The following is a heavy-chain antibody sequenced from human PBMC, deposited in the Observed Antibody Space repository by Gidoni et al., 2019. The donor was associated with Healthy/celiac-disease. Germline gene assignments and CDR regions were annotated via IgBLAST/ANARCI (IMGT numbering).Heavy chain of an antibody. CDR1: GFTFSSYA. CDR3: AKDLTIFGVVMPTFDY. J-gene: IGHJ4*02. CDR2: ISGSGGST. Sequence: EVQLLESGGGLVQPGGSLRLSCAASGFTFSSYAMSGVRQAPGKGLEWVSAISGSGGSTYYADSVKGRFTISRDNSKNTLYLQMNSLRAEDTAVYYCAKDLTIFGVVMPTFDYWGQGTLVTVSS. V-gene: IGHV3-23*01. D-gene: IGHD3-3*01.